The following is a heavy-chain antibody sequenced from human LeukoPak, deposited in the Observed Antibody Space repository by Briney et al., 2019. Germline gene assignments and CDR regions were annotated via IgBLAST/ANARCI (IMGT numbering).Heavy chain of an antibody. CDR3: ANSYTSSSRTPFDC. CDR2: ISGGGGST. D-gene: IGHD6-6*01. V-gene: IGHV3-23*01. Sequence: GGSLRLSCAASGFTFSSYAMTWVRHAPGKGLEWVSAISGGGGSTYHADSVKGRFTISRDNSMNTLYLQMDSLRAEDTAVYYCANSYTSSSRTPFDCWGQGTLVTVSS. J-gene: IGHJ4*02. CDR1: GFTFSSYA.